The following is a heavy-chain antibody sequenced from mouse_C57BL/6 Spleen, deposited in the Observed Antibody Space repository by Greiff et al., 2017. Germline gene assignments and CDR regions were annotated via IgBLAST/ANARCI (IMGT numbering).Heavy chain of an antibody. CDR2: ISSGGSYT. V-gene: IGHV5-6*01. D-gene: IGHD4-1*02. J-gene: IGHJ3*01. CDR1: GFTFSSYG. CDR3: ARHASTGGFAY. Sequence: EVMLVESGGDLVKPGGSLKLSCAASGFTFSSYGMSWVRQTPDKRLEWVATISSGGSYTYYPDSVKGRFTISRDNAKNTLYLQMSSLKSEDTAMYYCARHASTGGFAYWGQGTLVTVSA.